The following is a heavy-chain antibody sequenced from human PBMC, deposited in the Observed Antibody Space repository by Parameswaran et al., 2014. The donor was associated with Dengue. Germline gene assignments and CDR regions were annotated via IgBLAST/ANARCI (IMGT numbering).Heavy chain of an antibody. D-gene: IGHD6-13*01. CDR2: ISGSGGST. J-gene: IGHJ4*02. V-gene: IGHV3-23*01. Sequence: RWIRQPPGKGLEWVSVISGSGGSTYYAGSVKGRFTISRDNSKNTLYLQMNSLRAEDTAVYYCAKMEAAAGPHFDYWGQGTLVTVSS. CDR3: AKMEAAAGPHFDY.